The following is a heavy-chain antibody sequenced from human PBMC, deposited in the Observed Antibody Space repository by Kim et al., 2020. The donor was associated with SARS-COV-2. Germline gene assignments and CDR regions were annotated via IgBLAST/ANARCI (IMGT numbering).Heavy chain of an antibody. J-gene: IGHJ6*02. Sequence: ASVKVSCKASGYTFTGYYMHWVRQAPGQGLEWMGRINPNSGGTNYAQKFQGRVTMTRDTSISTAYMELSRLRSDDTAVYYCAFTYSSYYYGMDVWGQGTTVTVSS. CDR2: INPNSGGT. V-gene: IGHV1-2*06. CDR1: GYTFTGYY. D-gene: IGHD6-19*01. CDR3: AFTYSSYYYGMDV.